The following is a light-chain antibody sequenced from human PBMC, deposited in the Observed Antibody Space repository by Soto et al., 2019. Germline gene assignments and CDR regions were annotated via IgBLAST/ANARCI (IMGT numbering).Light chain of an antibody. CDR1: QSVLYSSTNKNY. CDR3: QQYYSTPLT. J-gene: IGKJ4*01. CDR2: WAS. V-gene: IGKV4-1*01. Sequence: DIVMTQSPDSLAVSLGERATINCKSSQSVLYSSTNKNYLAWYQQKPGQSPKLLIYWASTRESGVPDRFSGSRSGTDYTLTISSLQAEDVAAYYCQQYYSTPLTFGGGTKVAIK.